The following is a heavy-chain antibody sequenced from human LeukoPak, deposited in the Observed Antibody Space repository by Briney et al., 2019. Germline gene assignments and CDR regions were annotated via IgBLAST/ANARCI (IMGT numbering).Heavy chain of an antibody. CDR3: ARGQGSSWYYYYYYGMDV. V-gene: IGHV1-8*01. CDR2: MNPNSGNT. J-gene: IGHJ6*02. Sequence: ASVKVSCKASGYTFTSYDINWVRQATGQGLEWMGWMNPNSGNTGYAQKFQGRVTMTRNTSISTAYMELSSLRSEDTAVYYSARGQGSSWYYYYYYGMDVWGQGTTVTVSS. CDR1: GYTFTSYD. D-gene: IGHD6-13*01.